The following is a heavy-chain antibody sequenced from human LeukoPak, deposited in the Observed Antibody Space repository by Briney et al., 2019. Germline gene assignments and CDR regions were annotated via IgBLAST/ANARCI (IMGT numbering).Heavy chain of an antibody. D-gene: IGHD3-3*01. Sequence: GGSLRLSCAGSGFTFSSYAMNWIRQAPGKGLEWVSSISSSSSYIYYADSVKGRFTISRDNAKNSLYLQMNSLRAEDTAVYYCARDVPESDYDFWSGYWWPYYYYYMDVWGKGTTVTVSS. V-gene: IGHV3-21*01. CDR1: GFTFSSYA. J-gene: IGHJ6*03. CDR2: ISSSSSYI. CDR3: ARDVPESDYDFWSGYWWPYYYYYMDV.